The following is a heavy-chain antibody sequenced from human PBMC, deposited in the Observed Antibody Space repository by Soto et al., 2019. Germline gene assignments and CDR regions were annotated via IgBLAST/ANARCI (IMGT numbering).Heavy chain of an antibody. J-gene: IGHJ5*02. Sequence: QVQLQQWGAGLLKPSETLSLTCAVYGGSFSGYYWGWIRQPPGKGLEWIGEINHSGSTNYNPSLKSRVTISVDTSKNQFSLKLSSVTAADTAVYYCARTRGRSSYYGSGSYTSGFDPWGQGTLVTVSS. V-gene: IGHV4-34*01. CDR3: ARTRGRSSYYGSGSYTSGFDP. D-gene: IGHD3-10*01. CDR1: GGSFSGYY. CDR2: INHSGST.